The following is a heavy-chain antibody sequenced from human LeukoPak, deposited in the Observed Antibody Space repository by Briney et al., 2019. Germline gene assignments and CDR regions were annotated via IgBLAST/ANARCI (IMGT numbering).Heavy chain of an antibody. CDR2: INHSGST. CDR3: ARLDMVRGVTYFDY. Sequence: GTLRLSCAASGFTFSSYGMSWVRQPPGKGLEWIGEINHSGSTNYNPSLKSRVTISVDTSKNQFSLKLSSVTAADTAVYYCARLDMVRGVTYFDYWGQGTLVTVSS. J-gene: IGHJ4*02. D-gene: IGHD3-10*01. CDR1: GFTFSSYG. V-gene: IGHV4-34*01.